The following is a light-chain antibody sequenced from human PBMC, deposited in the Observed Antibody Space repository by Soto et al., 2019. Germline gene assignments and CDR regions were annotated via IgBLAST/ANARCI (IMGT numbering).Light chain of an antibody. J-gene: IGKJ1*01. CDR3: QQYGSSIQT. CDR1: QSVTNNY. CDR2: GAS. Sequence: EIVLTQFPVTLSLSPGERATLSCRASQSVTNNYLAWYQQRPGQPPNLLIFGASNRATGIPDRFSGSGSGTDFTLTISRLEPEDFAVYYCQQYGSSIQTFGQGTKVDIK. V-gene: IGKV3-20*01.